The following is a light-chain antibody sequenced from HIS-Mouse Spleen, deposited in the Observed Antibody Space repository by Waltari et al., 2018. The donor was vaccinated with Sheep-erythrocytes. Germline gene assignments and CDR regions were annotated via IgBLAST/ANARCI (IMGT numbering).Light chain of an antibody. Sequence: SVTISCTGTSSDVGGYNYVSWYQQHPGKAPKLMIYEVSKRPSGVPDRFSGSKSGNTASLTVSGLQAEDEADYYCSSYAGSNNWVFGGGTTLTVL. CDR2: EVS. J-gene: IGLJ3*02. CDR1: SSDVGGYNY. CDR3: SSYAGSNNWV. V-gene: IGLV2-8*01.